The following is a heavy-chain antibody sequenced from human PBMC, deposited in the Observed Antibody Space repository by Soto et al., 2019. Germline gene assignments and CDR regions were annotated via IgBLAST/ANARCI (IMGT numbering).Heavy chain of an antibody. CDR1: GGSFSGYY. CDR3: ARGSGYDFWSGYYTGWFDP. Sequence: ETLSLTCAVYGGSFSGYYWSWIRQPPGKGLEWIGEINHSGSTNYNPSLKSRVTISVDTSKNQFSLKLSSVTAADTAVYYCARGSGYDFWSGYYTGWFDPWGQGTLVTVSS. D-gene: IGHD3-3*01. J-gene: IGHJ5*02. V-gene: IGHV4-34*01. CDR2: INHSGST.